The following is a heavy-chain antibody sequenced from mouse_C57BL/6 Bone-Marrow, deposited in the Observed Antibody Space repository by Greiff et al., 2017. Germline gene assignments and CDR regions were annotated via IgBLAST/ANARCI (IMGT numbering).Heavy chain of an antibody. CDR1: GFTFSSYG. Sequence: DVMLVESGGDLVKPGGSLKLSCAASGFTFSSYGMSWVSQTPDKRLEWVATISSGGSYTYYPDSVKGRFTISRDNAKNTLYLQMSSLKSEDTAMYYCARFYSNYGWFAYWGQGTLVTVSA. CDR3: ARFYSNYGWFAY. V-gene: IGHV5-6*02. CDR2: ISSGGSYT. D-gene: IGHD2-5*01. J-gene: IGHJ3*01.